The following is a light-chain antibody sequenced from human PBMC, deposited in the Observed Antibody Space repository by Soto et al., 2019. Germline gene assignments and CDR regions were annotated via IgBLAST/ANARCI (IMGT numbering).Light chain of an antibody. CDR1: QGISNY. CDR3: QKYNSAPPFT. J-gene: IGKJ3*01. V-gene: IGKV1-27*01. CDR2: AAS. Sequence: DIQMTQSPSSLSASVGDRVTITCRASQGISNYLAWYQQKPGKVPKLLIYAASTLQSGGPSRFSGSGSGTDFTLTISSLQPEDVATYYGQKYNSAPPFTFGPGTKVDIK.